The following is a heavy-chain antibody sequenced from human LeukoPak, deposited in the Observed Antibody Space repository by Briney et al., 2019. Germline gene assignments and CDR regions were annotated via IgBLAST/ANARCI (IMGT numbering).Heavy chain of an antibody. CDR3: AKTGYCSSTSCYWPVPYYYYMDV. V-gene: IGHV3-30*02. J-gene: IGHJ6*03. CDR1: GFTFSSYG. D-gene: IGHD2-2*01. Sequence: GGSLRLSCAASGFTFSSYGMHWVRQAPGKGLEWVAFIRYDGSNKYYADSVKGRFTISRDNSKNTLYLQMNSLRAEDTAVYYCAKTGYCSSTSCYWPVPYYYYMDVWGKGTTVTVSS. CDR2: IRYDGSNK.